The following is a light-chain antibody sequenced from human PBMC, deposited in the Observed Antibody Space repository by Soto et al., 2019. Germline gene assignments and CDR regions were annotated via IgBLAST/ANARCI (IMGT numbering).Light chain of an antibody. Sequence: QSALTQPASVSGSPGQSITISCTGTSSDVGSYNLVSWYQQHPGKAPKLMIYEGSKRPSGVSNRFSGSKSGNMASLTISGLQAEDEADYYCCSYAGSSTGHVVFGGGTKLTVL. CDR3: CSYAGSSTGHVV. J-gene: IGLJ2*01. CDR1: SSDVGSYNL. V-gene: IGLV2-23*01. CDR2: EGS.